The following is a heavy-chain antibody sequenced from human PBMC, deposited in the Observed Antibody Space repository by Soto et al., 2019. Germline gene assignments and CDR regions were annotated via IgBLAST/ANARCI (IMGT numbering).Heavy chain of an antibody. CDR1: RDTFTSYY. CDR3: ARSSGGNFCIIVDRPNWFAP. CDR2: INPHGGST. V-gene: IGHV1-46*01. Sequence: GASVKVSCKAPRDTFTSYYINWVRQAPGQGLEWMGVINPHGGSTAYAQKFKGRVTLTRDTSASTVYMEVSSLTSEDTAMYYCARSSGGNFCIIVDRPNWFAPWAQGTLVPV. D-gene: IGHD2-15*01. J-gene: IGHJ5*02.